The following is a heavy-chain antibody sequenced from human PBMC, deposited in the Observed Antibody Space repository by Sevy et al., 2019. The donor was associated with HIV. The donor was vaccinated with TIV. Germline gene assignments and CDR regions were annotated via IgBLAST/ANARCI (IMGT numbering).Heavy chain of an antibody. CDR2: IYYSWST. V-gene: IGHV4-31*03. J-gene: IGHJ3*02. D-gene: IGHD2-2*02. CDR1: GGSISSGGYY. CDR3: AREAGGQYCSSTSCYTVRSGAFDI. Sequence: SETLSLTCTVSGGSISSGGYYWSWIRQHPGKGLEWIGYIYYSWSTYYNPSLKSRVTISVDTSKNQFSLKLSSVTAADTAVYYCAREAGGQYCSSTSCYTVRSGAFDIWGQGTMVTVSS.